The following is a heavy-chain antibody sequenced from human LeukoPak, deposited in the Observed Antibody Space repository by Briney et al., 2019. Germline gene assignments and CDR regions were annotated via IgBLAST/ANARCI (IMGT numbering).Heavy chain of an antibody. Sequence: GGSLRLSCAASGFTFSSYEMNWVRQAPGKGLEWVSYISSSGSTIYYADSVKGRFTISRDNAKNSLYLQMNSLRAEDTAVYYCAREDSSSQYEYWGQGTLVTVSS. J-gene: IGHJ4*02. CDR3: AREDSSSQYEY. CDR2: ISSSGSTI. D-gene: IGHD6-13*01. V-gene: IGHV3-48*03. CDR1: GFTFSSYE.